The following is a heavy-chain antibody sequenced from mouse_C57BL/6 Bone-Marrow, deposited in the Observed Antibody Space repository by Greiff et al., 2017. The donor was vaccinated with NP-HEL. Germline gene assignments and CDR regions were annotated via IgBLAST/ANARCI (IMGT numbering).Heavy chain of an antibody. V-gene: IGHV14-1*01. CDR3: TVDGCPFAY. CDR1: GFNIKDYY. J-gene: IGHJ3*01. Sequence: VQLQQSGAELVRLGASVKLSCTASGFNIKDYYMHWVKQRPEQGLEWIGRIDPEDGDTEYAPKFQGKATMTADTSSNTAYLQLSSLTSEDTAVYYCTVDGCPFAYWGQGTLVTVSA. D-gene: IGHD2-3*01. CDR2: IDPEDGDT.